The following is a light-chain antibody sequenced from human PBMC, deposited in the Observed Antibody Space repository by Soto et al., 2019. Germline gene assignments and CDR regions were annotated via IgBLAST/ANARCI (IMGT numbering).Light chain of an antibody. Sequence: DIPMTQSPSTLSASVGDRVTITCRARQSITTWLAWYQQKPGKAPKLLIYDASSLESWVPSRFSGSRSGTEFTLTISGLRPDDFATYYCQQYNTYTYTFGQGTKVEIK. CDR2: DAS. CDR1: QSITTW. CDR3: QQYNTYTYT. V-gene: IGKV1-5*01. J-gene: IGKJ2*01.